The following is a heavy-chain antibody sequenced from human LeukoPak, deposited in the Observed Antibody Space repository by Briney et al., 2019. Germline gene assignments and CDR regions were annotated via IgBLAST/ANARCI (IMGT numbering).Heavy chain of an antibody. CDR3: ARRYCSGGTCYSFDY. CDR1: GYTFTNYA. CDR2: INTNTGNP. D-gene: IGHD2-15*01. V-gene: IGHV7-4-1*02. Sequence: GASVKVSCKASGYTFTNYAVTWVRQAPGQGLEWMGWINTNTGNPTYAQGFTGRFVFSLDTSVSTAYLLISSLKAEDTAVYYCARRYCSGGTCYSFDYWGQGTLVTVSS. J-gene: IGHJ4*02.